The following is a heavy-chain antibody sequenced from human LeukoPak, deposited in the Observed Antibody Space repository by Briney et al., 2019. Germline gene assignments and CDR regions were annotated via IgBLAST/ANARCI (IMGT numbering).Heavy chain of an antibody. V-gene: IGHV3-48*02. Sequence: PGGSLRLSCAASGFTFSSYAMSWVRQAPGKGLEWVSYISSSSSTIYYADSVKGRFTISRDNAKNSLYLQMNSLRDEDTAVYYCARSHNRWELPSDLDYWGQGTLVTVSS. CDR1: GFTFSSYA. J-gene: IGHJ4*02. CDR2: ISSSSSTI. CDR3: ARSHNRWELPSDLDY. D-gene: IGHD1-26*01.